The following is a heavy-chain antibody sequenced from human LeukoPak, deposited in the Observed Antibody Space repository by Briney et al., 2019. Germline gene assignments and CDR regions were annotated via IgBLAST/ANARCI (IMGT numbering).Heavy chain of an antibody. CDR2: IYYSGST. J-gene: IGHJ6*02. CDR3: ARDSPYGGGIDV. V-gene: IGHV4-30-4*01. CDR1: GGSISSGDYS. D-gene: IGHD3-10*01. Sequence: PSETLSLTCTVSGGSISSGDYSWSWIRQPPGKGLEWIGYIYYSGSTYYNPSLKSRVTISVDTSKNQFSLKLSSVTAADTAVYYCARDSPYGGGIDVWGQGTTVTVSS.